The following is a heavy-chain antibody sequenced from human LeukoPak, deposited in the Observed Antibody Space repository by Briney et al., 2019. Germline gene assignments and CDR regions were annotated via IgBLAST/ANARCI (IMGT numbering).Heavy chain of an antibody. V-gene: IGHV4-59*01. Sequence: SETLSLTCTVSGGSIFSYYWSWIRQPPGKGLEWIGYVYYSGTTNYNPSLKSRVTISVDTSKNQFSLKLSSVTAADTAVYYCAREGWGYYFDFWGQGTLVTVSS. D-gene: IGHD7-27*01. J-gene: IGHJ4*02. CDR3: AREGWGYYFDF. CDR2: VYYSGTT. CDR1: GGSIFSYY.